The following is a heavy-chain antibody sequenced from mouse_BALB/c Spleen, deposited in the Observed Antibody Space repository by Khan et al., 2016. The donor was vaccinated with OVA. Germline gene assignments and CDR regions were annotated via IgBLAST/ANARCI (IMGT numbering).Heavy chain of an antibody. CDR2: ISYSGRT. J-gene: IGHJ2*02. Sequence: EVQLQESGPGLVKPSQSLSLTCTVTGYSITSDYAWNWIRQFPGNKLEWMGYISYSGRTSYNPSPKSRISITRDTSKTQFFLQLNSVTTEDTATYYCARSVTITTVVATDFDYWGQGTSLTVSS. D-gene: IGHD1-1*01. CDR3: ARSVTITTVVATDFDY. CDR1: GYSITSDYA. V-gene: IGHV3-2*02.